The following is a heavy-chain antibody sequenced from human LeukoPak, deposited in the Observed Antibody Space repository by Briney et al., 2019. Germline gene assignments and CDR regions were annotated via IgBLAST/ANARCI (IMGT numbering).Heavy chain of an antibody. CDR2: IYSGGST. V-gene: IGHV3-53*01. CDR1: GFTVSSNY. J-gene: IGHJ4*02. D-gene: IGHD2-15*01. Sequence: GGSLRLSCAASGFTVSSNYMSWVRQAPGKGLEWVSVIYSGGSTYYADSVKGRFTISRDNSKNTLYLQMNSLRAEDTAVYYCAKAGAVVVVAAKYFDYWGQGTLVTVSS. CDR3: AKAGAVVVVAAKYFDY.